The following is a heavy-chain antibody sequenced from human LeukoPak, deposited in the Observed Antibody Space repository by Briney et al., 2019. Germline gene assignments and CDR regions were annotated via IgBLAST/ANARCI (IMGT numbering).Heavy chain of an antibody. V-gene: IGHV1-2*06. CDR3: ARVLAVAKDLVDWFDP. CDR1: GYTFTGYY. Sequence: ASVKVSCKASGYTFTGYYMHWVGQAPGKGLEWTGRINPNSGGTNYAHKFQGRLSRTRDTSISTAYRELSRLRSDDTAVYYCARVLAVAKDLVDWFDPWGQGTLVTVSS. D-gene: IGHD6-19*01. J-gene: IGHJ5*02. CDR2: INPNSGGT.